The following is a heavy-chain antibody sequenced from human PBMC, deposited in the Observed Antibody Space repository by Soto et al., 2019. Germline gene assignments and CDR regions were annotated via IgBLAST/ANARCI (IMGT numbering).Heavy chain of an antibody. V-gene: IGHV1-18*04. J-gene: IGHJ5*02. Sequence: QVQLVQSGAEVKKPGASVKVSCRASGYTFTNYGVTWVRQAPGQGLEWMGWISAYNGNANYGQNFQGRVTMTTDTATSTAHMELRSLRYDDTAIYYCARGSRFDWFDPWGQGTLVTVSS. CDR2: ISAYNGNA. CDR3: ARGSRFDWFDP. CDR1: GYTFTNYG. D-gene: IGHD3-3*01.